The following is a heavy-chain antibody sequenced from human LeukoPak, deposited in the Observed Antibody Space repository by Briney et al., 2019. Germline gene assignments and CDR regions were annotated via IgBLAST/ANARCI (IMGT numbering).Heavy chain of an antibody. D-gene: IGHD2-2*01. J-gene: IGHJ4*02. V-gene: IGHV3-23*01. CDR1: GLIFNTYW. CDR3: ATGSVRCSASWYSQEGDY. CDR2: ISVSAGST. Sequence: TGGSLRLSCGASGLIFNTYWMSWVRQAPGKGLEWVSAISVSAGSTYYADSVKGRFTISRDNSKNTLYLQMNSLRAEDTAVYYCATGSVRCSASWYSQEGDYWGQGTLVTVSS.